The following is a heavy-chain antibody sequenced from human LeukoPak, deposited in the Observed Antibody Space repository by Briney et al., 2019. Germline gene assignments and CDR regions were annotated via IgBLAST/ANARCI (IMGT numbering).Heavy chain of an antibody. Sequence: GGSLRLSCAASGFTFSSYAMSWVRQAPGKGLEWVSAISGSGGSTYYADSVKGRFTISRDNSKNTLSLLMDSLRAEDTAVYYCARRRDEALDYWGQGTLVTVSS. CDR2: ISGSGGST. D-gene: IGHD1-14*01. J-gene: IGHJ4*02. V-gene: IGHV3-23*01. CDR1: GFTFSSYA. CDR3: ARRRDEALDY.